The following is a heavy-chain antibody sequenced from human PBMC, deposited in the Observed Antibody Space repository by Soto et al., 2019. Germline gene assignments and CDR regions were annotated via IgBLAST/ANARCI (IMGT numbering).Heavy chain of an antibody. J-gene: IGHJ6*02. Sequence: SVKVSCKASGGTFSSYAISWVRQAPGQGLEWMGGIIPIFGTANYAQKFQGRVTITADESTSTAYMELSSLRSEDTAVYYCARKTREMVSGDYYYGMDVWGQGTTVTVSS. CDR1: GGTFSSYA. V-gene: IGHV1-69*13. CDR2: IIPIFGTA. CDR3: ARKTREMVSGDYYYGMDV. D-gene: IGHD3-10*01.